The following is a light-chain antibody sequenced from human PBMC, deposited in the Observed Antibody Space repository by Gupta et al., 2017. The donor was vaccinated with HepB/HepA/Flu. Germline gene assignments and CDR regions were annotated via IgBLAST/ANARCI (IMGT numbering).Light chain of an antibody. J-gene: IGKJ1*01. Sequence: DIQSTQSPSSVSASVGDRVTITCRASQEISSWLAWYQQKAGKAPNLLIYAASSLQSGVPLRCSGRGSGTVFTLTSRSLQPEYVANYYRQQTNCLQRTFGQGTKVDIK. CDR3: QQTNCLQRT. CDR1: QEISSW. V-gene: IGKV1-12*01. CDR2: AAS.